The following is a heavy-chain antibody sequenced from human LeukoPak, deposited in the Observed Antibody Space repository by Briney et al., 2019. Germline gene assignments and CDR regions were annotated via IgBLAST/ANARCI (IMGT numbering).Heavy chain of an antibody. Sequence: SEPLSLTCTVSGGSISTFYWCWIRQPPGKGLEWIGFINYRGDTIQNPSLKSRVTISVDTSKNQFSLKLSSVSAADTAVYYCGRGLGVYSPRDWGQGTLVTVSS. J-gene: IGHJ4*02. V-gene: IGHV4-59*01. CDR3: GRGLGVYSPRD. D-gene: IGHD5/OR15-5a*01. CDR1: GGSISTFY. CDR2: INYRGDT.